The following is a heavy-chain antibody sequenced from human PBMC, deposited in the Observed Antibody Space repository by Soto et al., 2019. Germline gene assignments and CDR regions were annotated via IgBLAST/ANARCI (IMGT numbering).Heavy chain of an antibody. CDR1: GGSISGSNW. Sequence: PSETLSLTCAVSGGSISGSNWWSWVRQPPGKGLEWIGEIYHSGSTNYNPSLKSRVTISVDKSKNQFSLKLSSVTAADTAVYYCARSMAEAVPAANYLLSWGQGTLVTVSS. D-gene: IGHD2-2*01. J-gene: IGHJ5*02. CDR3: ARSMAEAVPAANYLLS. V-gene: IGHV4-4*02. CDR2: IYHSGST.